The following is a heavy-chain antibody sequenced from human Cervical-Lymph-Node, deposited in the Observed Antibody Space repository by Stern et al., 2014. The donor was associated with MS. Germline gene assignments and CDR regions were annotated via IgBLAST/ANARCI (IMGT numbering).Heavy chain of an antibody. Sequence: QVQLQQSGPGLVKPSGTLSLTCAVSGGSVSSTNWWSWVRQSPGKGLEWIGNIYHSGASNYRPSPRSRVSLSLDDSKNHLSLHLTSVTAADTAVYYCARERQQYCNSEGCSYWYFDLWGRGTLVTVSS. V-gene: IGHV4-4*02. CDR1: GGSVSSTNW. CDR2: IYHSGAS. J-gene: IGHJ2*01. CDR3: ARERQQYCNSEGCSYWYFDL. D-gene: IGHD2/OR15-2a*01.